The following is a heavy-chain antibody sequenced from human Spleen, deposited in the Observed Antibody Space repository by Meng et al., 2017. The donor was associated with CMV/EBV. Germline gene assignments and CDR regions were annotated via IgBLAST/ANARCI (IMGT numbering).Heavy chain of an antibody. D-gene: IGHD3-3*01. Sequence: LSLTCAASGFTFSSYGMHWVRQAPGKGLEWVAFIRYDGSNKYYADPVKGRFTISRDNSKNTLYLQMNSLRAEDTAVYYCAKGRYHVFWSGFLEGSYYFDYWGQGTLVTVSS. J-gene: IGHJ4*02. CDR2: IRYDGSNK. V-gene: IGHV3-30*02. CDR3: AKGRYHVFWSGFLEGSYYFDY. CDR1: GFTFSSYG.